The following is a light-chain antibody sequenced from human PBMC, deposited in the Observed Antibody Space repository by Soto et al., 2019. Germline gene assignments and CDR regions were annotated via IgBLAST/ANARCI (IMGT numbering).Light chain of an antibody. J-gene: IGKJ4*01. V-gene: IGKV4-1*01. Sequence: DIVMTQSPDSLAVSLGERATINCKSSQSVLYSSNNKNYLAWFQQKPGQPPKLLISWASTRESGVPDRFSGSASGTDITLTISSLQAEDVAVYYCQQYYSPPLTFGGGTKVEIK. CDR3: QQYYSPPLT. CDR2: WAS. CDR1: QSVLYSSNNKNY.